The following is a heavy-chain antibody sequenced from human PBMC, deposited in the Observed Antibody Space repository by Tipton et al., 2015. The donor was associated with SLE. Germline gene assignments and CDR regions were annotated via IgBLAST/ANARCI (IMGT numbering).Heavy chain of an antibody. J-gene: IGHJ4*02. CDR2: ISHSGIT. CDR1: GGSITSSHDY. Sequence: TLSLTCTVSGGSITSSHDYWGWIRQPPGKGLEWIASISHSGITFYNASPQTRVTISLDTSKNQLSLSLTSVTAADTAMYYCARGHPGNSFDYWGQGTLVTVSS. V-gene: IGHV4-39*07. CDR3: ARGHPGNSFDY. D-gene: IGHD1-14*01.